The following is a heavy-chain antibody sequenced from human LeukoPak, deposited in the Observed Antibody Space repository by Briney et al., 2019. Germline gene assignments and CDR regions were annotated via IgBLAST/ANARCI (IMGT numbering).Heavy chain of an antibody. J-gene: IGHJ6*03. D-gene: IGHD4-17*01. V-gene: IGHV1-18*01. Sequence: ASVKVSCKASGYTFTSYGISWVRQAPGQGLEWMGWISAYNGNTNYAQKLQGRVTMTTDTSTSTAYMELSSLRSEDTAVYYCARSGETGSYYYYMDVWGKGTTVTVSS. CDR3: ARSGETGSYYYYMDV. CDR1: GYTFTSYG. CDR2: ISAYNGNT.